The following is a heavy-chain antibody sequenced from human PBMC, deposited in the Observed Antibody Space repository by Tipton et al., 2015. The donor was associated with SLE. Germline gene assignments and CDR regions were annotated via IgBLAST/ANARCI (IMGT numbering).Heavy chain of an antibody. Sequence: SLRLSCAASGFTFANYAMSWVRQAPGKGLEWVSAISGSGDRTYYADSVKGHFTISRDNFKNTLYLQMNSLRVEDTAVYYCAKDLNRVATSPFDYWGQGTLVTVSS. CDR2: ISGSGDRT. V-gene: IGHV3-23*01. CDR3: AKDLNRVATSPFDY. J-gene: IGHJ4*02. D-gene: IGHD5-12*01. CDR1: GFTFANYA.